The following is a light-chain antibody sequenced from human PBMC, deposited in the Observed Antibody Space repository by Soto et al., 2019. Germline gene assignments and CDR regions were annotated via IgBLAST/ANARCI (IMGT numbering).Light chain of an antibody. CDR2: AAS. V-gene: IGKV3-20*01. Sequence: EIVLTQSPGTLSLSPGERATLSCRASQSVSSSYLAWYQQRPGQAPRLLIYAASSRATGIPDRFSGSGSGTDFTLTISRLEPEDFAVYYCQQYGSSPPRIFGQGTKLEIK. CDR1: QSVSSSY. CDR3: QQYGSSPPRI. J-gene: IGKJ2*01.